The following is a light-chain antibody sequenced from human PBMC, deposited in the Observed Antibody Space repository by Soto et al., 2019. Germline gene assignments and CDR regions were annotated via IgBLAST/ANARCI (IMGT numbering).Light chain of an antibody. CDR1: SSDVGGYNY. V-gene: IGLV2-8*01. Sequence: QSALTQPPSASGSPGQSVTISCTGTSSDVGGYNYVSWYQQHPGKAPKLMISEVSKRPSGVPDRFSGSKSGTTSSLTVSGLPAEDEADYYCSSFAGNNNLVFGGGTKLTVL. J-gene: IGLJ2*01. CDR2: EVS. CDR3: SSFAGNNNLV.